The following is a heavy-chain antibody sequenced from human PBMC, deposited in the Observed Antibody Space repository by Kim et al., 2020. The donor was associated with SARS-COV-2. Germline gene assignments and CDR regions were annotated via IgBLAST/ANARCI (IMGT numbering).Heavy chain of an antibody. CDR2: IKQDGSEK. J-gene: IGHJ6*02. CDR3: ARDGEWFGELEVYYYYGMDV. V-gene: IGHV3-7*01. D-gene: IGHD3-10*01. Sequence: GSLRLSCAASGFTFSSYWMSWVRQAPGKGLEWVANIKQDGSEKYYVDSVKGRFTISRDNAKNSLYLQMNSLRAEDTAVYYCARDGEWFGELEVYYYYGMDVWGQGTTVTVSS. CDR1: GFTFSSYW.